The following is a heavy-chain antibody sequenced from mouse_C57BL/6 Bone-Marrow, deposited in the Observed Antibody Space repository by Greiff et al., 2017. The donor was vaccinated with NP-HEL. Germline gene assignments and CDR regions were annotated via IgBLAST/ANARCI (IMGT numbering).Heavy chain of an antibody. J-gene: IGHJ1*03. V-gene: IGHV3-6*01. CDR2: ISYDGSN. CDR3: ARGGGLRRYFDV. D-gene: IGHD2-2*01. Sequence: EVQLVESGPGLVKPSQSLSLTCSVTGYSITSGYYWNWIRQFPGNKLEWMGYISYDGSNNYNPSLKNRISITRDTSKNQFFLKLNSVTTEDTATYYCARGGGLRRYFDVGGTGTTVTVSS. CDR1: GYSITSGYY.